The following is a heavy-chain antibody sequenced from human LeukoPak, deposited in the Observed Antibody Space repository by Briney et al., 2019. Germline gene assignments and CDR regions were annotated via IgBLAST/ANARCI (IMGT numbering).Heavy chain of an antibody. V-gene: IGHV4-39*07. CDR1: GGSISSRPYY. D-gene: IGHD3-10*01. CDR2: ISYSGTT. CDR3: ARGIPNFTYYYGSGSYSPRFDY. J-gene: IGHJ4*02. Sequence: SETLSLTCTVSGGSISSRPYYWGWVRQPPGKGLEWIGTISYSGTTYYSPSLKSRVTISLDTSKNQFSLKLSSVTAADTAIYYCARGIPNFTYYYGSGSYSPRFDYWGQGTLVTVSS.